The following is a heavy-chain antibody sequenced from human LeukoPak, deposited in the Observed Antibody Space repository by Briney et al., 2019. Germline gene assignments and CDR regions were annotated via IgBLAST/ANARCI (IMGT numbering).Heavy chain of an antibody. CDR1: GGSISSYY. J-gene: IGHJ5*02. CDR2: IYYSGST. D-gene: IGHD4-17*01. CDR3: ARQRLTVTTFRFDP. Sequence: SETLSLTCTVSGGSISSYYWSWIRQPPGKGLEWIGYIYYSGSTNYNPSLKSRVTISVGTSKNQFSLKLSSVTAADTAVYYCARQRLTVTTFRFDPWGQGTLVTVSS. V-gene: IGHV4-59*08.